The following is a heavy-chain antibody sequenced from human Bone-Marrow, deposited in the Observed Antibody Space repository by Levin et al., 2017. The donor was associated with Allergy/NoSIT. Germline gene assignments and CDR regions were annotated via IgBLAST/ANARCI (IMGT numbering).Heavy chain of an antibody. V-gene: IGHV3-7*01. CDR2: IKQDGSEK. CDR1: GFTFSSYW. CDR3: ARVFTMIVVVTAFDY. J-gene: IGHJ4*02. D-gene: IGHD3-22*01. Sequence: GESLKISCAASGFTFSSYWMSWVRQAPGKGLEWVANIKQDGSEKYYVDSVKGRFTISRDNAKNSLYLQMNSLRAEDTAVYYCARVFTMIVVVTAFDYWGQGTLVTVSS.